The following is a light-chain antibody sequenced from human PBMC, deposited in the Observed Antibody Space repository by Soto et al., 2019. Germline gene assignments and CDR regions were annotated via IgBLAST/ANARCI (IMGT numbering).Light chain of an antibody. CDR1: QGIRNY. V-gene: IGKV1-27*01. CDR3: QKYDSAPLT. CDR2: DAS. J-gene: IGKJ4*01. Sequence: DIQVTQSPSSLSASVGDRITITCRASQGIRNYLAWYQQKPGKVPKLLIYDASTLQSGAPSRFSGGGSGTDFTLTINSLQPEDVATYYCQKYDSAPLTFGGGTKVDIK.